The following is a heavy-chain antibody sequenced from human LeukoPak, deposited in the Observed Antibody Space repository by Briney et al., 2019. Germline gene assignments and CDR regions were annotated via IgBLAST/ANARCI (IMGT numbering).Heavy chain of an antibody. CDR1: GYTFTSYG. CDR3: ARAPITMVRGAADY. V-gene: IGHV1-18*01. J-gene: IGHJ4*02. CDR2: ISAYNGNT. Sequence: GASVKVSCKASGYTFTSYGISWVRQAPGQGLEWMGWISAYNGNTNYAQKLQGRVTMTTDTSTSTAYMELRSLRSDDTAVYYCARAPITMVRGAADYWGQGTLVTVSS. D-gene: IGHD3-10*01.